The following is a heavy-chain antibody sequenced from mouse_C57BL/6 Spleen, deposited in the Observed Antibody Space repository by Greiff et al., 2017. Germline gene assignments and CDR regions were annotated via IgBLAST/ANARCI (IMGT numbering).Heavy chain of an antibody. D-gene: IGHD1-1*01. CDR1: GFTFSSYG. J-gene: IGHJ2*01. V-gene: IGHV5-6*01. CDR3: ARKNYGSSPYYFDY. CDR2: ISSGGSYT. Sequence: EVQLVESGGDLVKPGGSLKLSCAASGFTFSSYGMSWVRQTPDKRLEWVATISSGGSYTYYPDSVKGRFTISRDNAKNTLYLQMSSLKSEDTAMYYCARKNYGSSPYYFDYWGQGTTLTVSS.